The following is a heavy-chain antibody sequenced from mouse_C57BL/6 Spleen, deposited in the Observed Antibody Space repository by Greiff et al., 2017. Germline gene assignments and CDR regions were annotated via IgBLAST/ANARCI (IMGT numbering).Heavy chain of an antibody. J-gene: IGHJ4*01. CDR1: GFTFSDYY. Sequence: EVKVVESGGGLVQPGGSLKLSCAASGFTFSDYYMYWVRQTPEKRLEWVAYISNGGGSTYYPDTVKGRFTISRDNAQNTLYLQMGRLKSEDTAMYYCSRHYFYGAMDYGGQGSSVTGSS. CDR2: ISNGGGST. V-gene: IGHV5-12*01. CDR3: SRHYFYGAMDY. D-gene: IGHD1-1*01.